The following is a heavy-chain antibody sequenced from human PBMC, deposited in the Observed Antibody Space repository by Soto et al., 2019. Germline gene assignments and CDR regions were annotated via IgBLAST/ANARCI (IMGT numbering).Heavy chain of an antibody. V-gene: IGHV4-59*01. CDR1: GASISSYY. CDR2: IYYSGST. CDR3: ARVVPDGYSDY. Sequence: SETLSLTCTVSGASISSYYWSWIRQPPGKGLEWIGYIYYSGSTRYNPSLKSRVTISVDTPKNQFSLNLNSMTAADTAVYSCARVVPDGYSDYWGQGTLVTVS. D-gene: IGHD5-12*01. J-gene: IGHJ4*02.